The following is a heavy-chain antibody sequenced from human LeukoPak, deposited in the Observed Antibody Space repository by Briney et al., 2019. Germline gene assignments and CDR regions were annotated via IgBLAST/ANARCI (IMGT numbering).Heavy chain of an antibody. V-gene: IGHV3-23*01. D-gene: IGHD6-19*01. CDR2: ISGSGGST. CDR1: GFTFSSYA. Sequence: PGGSLRLSCAASGFTFSSYAMSWVRQAPGKGLEWVSAISGSGGSTYYADSVKGRFTISRDNSKNTLYLQMISLRAEDTAVYYCARGGSGWAYYFNYWGQGTLVTVSS. CDR3: ARGGSGWAYYFNY. J-gene: IGHJ4*02.